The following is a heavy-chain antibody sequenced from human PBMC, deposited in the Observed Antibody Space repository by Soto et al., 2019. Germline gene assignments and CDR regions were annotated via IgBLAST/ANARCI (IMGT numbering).Heavy chain of an antibody. J-gene: IGHJ4*02. CDR1: GFTFSTYS. CDR2: ISSSSSTI. D-gene: IGHD1-26*01. Sequence: LRLSCAASGFTFSTYSMNWVRQAPGKGLEWVSYISSSSSTIYYADSVQGRFTISRDNAKNSLYLHMDSLETGDTAVYYCSTGSPFSGSVFDYWGQGTLVTVSS. V-gene: IGHV3-48*01. CDR3: STGSPFSGSVFDY.